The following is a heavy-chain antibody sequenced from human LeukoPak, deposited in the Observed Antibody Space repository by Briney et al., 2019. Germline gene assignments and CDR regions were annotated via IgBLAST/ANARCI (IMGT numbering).Heavy chain of an antibody. CDR3: ARDPDDSIGAFDI. J-gene: IGHJ3*02. CDR2: ISRSGGTI. CDR1: GFTFSDYY. Sequence: GGSLRLSCAASGFTFSDYYMSWIRQAPGKGLEWVSYISRSGGTIYYADSVKGRFTISRDNAKNSLYLQMNSLRADDTAVYHCARDPDDSIGAFDIWGRGTMVTVSS. V-gene: IGHV3-11*04. D-gene: IGHD3-16*01.